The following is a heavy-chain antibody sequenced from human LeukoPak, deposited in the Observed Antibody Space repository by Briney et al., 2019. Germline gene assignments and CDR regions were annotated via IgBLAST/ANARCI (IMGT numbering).Heavy chain of an antibody. Sequence: PSGTLSLTCTVSGSPISSYYWSWIRQPPGKGLEWIAYIYYSGSTNYNPSLKSRVTISVDTSKKKFSLNLSSVTAADTAVYYCARGSGGSYFDYWGQGTLVTVSS. V-gene: IGHV4-59*01. J-gene: IGHJ4*02. D-gene: IGHD1-26*01. CDR2: IYYSGST. CDR3: ARGSGGSYFDY. CDR1: GSPISSYY.